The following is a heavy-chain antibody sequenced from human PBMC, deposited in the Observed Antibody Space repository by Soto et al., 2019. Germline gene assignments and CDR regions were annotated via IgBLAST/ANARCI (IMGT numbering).Heavy chain of an antibody. V-gene: IGHV5-10-1*01. D-gene: IGHD2-2*02. CDR3: ARYTVIGATDDDDYYCMDV. Sequence: GESLKISCKGSGYSFTSYWISWVRQMPGKGLEWMGRIDPSDSYTNYSPSFQGHVTISADKSISTAYLQWSSLKASDTAMYYCARYTVIGATDDDDYYCMDVWGKGTTVTVSS. J-gene: IGHJ6*04. CDR1: GYSFTSYW. CDR2: IDPSDSYT.